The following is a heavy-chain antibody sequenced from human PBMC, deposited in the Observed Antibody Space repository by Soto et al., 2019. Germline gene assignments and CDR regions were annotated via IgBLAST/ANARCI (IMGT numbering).Heavy chain of an antibody. Sequence: PGGSLRLSCAASGFTFSRYPIHWVRQAPGKGLEYVSAISSNGNSTFYADSVRGRFTLSRDNFKNTLYLQMGSLRVEDMAVYYCARGLIPYGMDVWGQGTTVTVSS. CDR2: ISSNGNST. J-gene: IGHJ6*02. CDR1: GFTFSRYP. CDR3: ARGLIPYGMDV. V-gene: IGHV3-64*02.